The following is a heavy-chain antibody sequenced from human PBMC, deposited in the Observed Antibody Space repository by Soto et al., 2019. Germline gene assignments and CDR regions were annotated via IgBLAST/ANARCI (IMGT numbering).Heavy chain of an antibody. J-gene: IGHJ4*02. Sequence: PSETLSLTCSVSGGSISGSDWSWIRQSPGKGLEWLGYVYYTWSTNYSPSLRSRVSISVDTSKNEFSLRLSSVTAADTAVYFCARSVAVPGAHIDYWGQGTQVTVSS. CDR3: ARSVAVPGAHIDY. V-gene: IGHV4-59*01. CDR2: VYYTWST. D-gene: IGHD6-19*01. CDR1: GGSISGSD.